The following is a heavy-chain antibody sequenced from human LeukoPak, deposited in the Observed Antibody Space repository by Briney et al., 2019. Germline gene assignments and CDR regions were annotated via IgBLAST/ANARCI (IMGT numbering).Heavy chain of an antibody. CDR2: VYYSGSI. CDR3: ARGIAAAASYYFDY. CDR1: GGSISSYY. J-gene: IGHJ4*02. Sequence: SETLSLTCTVSGGSISSYYWSWIRQPPGKGLEWIGYVYYSGSINYNPSLKSRVTILVDTSKNQFSLKLSSVTAADTAVFYCARGIAAAASYYFDYWGQGTLVTVSS. D-gene: IGHD2-15*01. V-gene: IGHV4-59*01.